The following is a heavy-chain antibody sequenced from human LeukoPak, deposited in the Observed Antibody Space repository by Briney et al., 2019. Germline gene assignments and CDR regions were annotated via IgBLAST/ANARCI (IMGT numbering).Heavy chain of an antibody. D-gene: IGHD3-10*01. J-gene: IGHJ4*02. Sequence: GGSLRLSCAASGFTFSSYEMNWVRQAPGKGLEGVSYISSSGSTIYYADSVRGRFTISRDNAKNSLYLQMNSLRAEDTATYFFARHLRGVRGTFDYWGQGTLVTVSS. V-gene: IGHV3-48*03. CDR2: ISSSGSTI. CDR1: GFTFSSYE. CDR3: ARHLRGVRGTFDY.